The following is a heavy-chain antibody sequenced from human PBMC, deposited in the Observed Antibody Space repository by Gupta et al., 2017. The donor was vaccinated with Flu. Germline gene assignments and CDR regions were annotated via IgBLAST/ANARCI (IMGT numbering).Heavy chain of an antibody. V-gene: IGHV3-7*03. D-gene: IGHD3-10*01. Sequence: WVRMAPVKGLEWVANINRDGSEKNYVDLAKGRFTISRDNAKDSLFLYMTSLRAEDTAVYYCARYGFSFGLDLWGQWTTVTVSS. CDR2: INRDGSEK. J-gene: IGHJ6*02. CDR3: ARYGFSFGLDL.